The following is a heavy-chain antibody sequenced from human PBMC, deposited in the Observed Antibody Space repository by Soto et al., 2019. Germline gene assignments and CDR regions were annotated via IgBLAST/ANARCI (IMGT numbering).Heavy chain of an antibody. V-gene: IGHV6-1*01. D-gene: IGHD6-13*01. J-gene: IGHJ6*04. Sequence: SQTLSLTCAISGDSVSSNSAAWNWIRQSPSRGLEWLGRTYYRSKWYNDYAVSVKSRITINPDTSKNQFSLQLNSVTPEDTAVYYCARDTYSSSWLGDYYYYGMDVWGKGTKVTVSS. CDR3: ARDTYSSSWLGDYYYYGMDV. CDR2: TYYRSKWYN. CDR1: GDSVSSNSAA.